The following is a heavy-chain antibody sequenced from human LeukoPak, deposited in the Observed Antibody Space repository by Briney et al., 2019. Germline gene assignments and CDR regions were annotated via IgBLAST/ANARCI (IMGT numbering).Heavy chain of an antibody. CDR1: GGTFSSYA. J-gene: IGHJ3*02. CDR2: IIPIFGTA. Sequence: ASVKVSCKASGGTFSSYAISWVRQAPGQGLEWMGGIIPIFGTANYAQKFQGRVTITTDESTSTAYMELSSLRSEDTAVYYCARGKITIFGVVIIGTDAFDIWGQGTMVTVSS. D-gene: IGHD3-3*01. V-gene: IGHV1-69*05. CDR3: ARGKITIFGVVIIGTDAFDI.